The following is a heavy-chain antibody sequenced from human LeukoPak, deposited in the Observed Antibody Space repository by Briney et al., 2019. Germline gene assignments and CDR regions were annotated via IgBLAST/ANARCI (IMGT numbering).Heavy chain of an antibody. V-gene: IGHV3-74*01. J-gene: IGHJ4*02. CDR2: INTDGSVT. Sequence: GGSLRLSCAASGFTFSTYWMHWVRQVPGKGLVWVSRINTDGSVTSYADSVKGRFAISRDNARNSLYLQMNSLRAEDTAVYYCAREGRRSVSDYWGQGTLVTVSS. CDR3: AREGRRSVSDY. D-gene: IGHD3-16*02. CDR1: GFTFSTYW.